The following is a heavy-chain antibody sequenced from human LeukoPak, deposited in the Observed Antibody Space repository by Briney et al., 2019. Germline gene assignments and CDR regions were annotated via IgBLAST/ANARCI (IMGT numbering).Heavy chain of an antibody. CDR3: ARLVRIRDHYDSTDSMGVDY. Sequence: PSETLSLICTVCGGSIISNSYYFGWIRQPPGKGLEWLGSIYYSGSTYYIPSLKNHVRISVDQAKNQSSLKLSSVTAADTAVYYCARLVRIRDHYDSTDSMGVDYWGQGTLVTVSS. D-gene: IGHD3-22*01. CDR1: GGSIISNSYY. V-gene: IGHV4-39*07. CDR2: IYYSGST. J-gene: IGHJ4*02.